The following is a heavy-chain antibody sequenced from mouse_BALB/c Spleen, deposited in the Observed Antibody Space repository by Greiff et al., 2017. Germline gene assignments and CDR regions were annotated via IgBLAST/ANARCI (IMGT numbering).Heavy chain of an antibody. CDR1: GFTFSSYG. V-gene: IGHV5-6-3*01. D-gene: IGHD1-1*01. CDR3: ARDPYYYGSRYFDY. CDR2: INSNGGST. J-gene: IGHJ4*01. Sequence: EVKVVESGGGLVQPGGSLKLSCAASGFTFSSYGMSWVRQTPDKRLELVATINSNGGSTYYPDSVKGRFTISRDNAKNTLYLQMSSLKSEDTAKYYCARDPYYYGSRYFDYWGQGTSVTVSS.